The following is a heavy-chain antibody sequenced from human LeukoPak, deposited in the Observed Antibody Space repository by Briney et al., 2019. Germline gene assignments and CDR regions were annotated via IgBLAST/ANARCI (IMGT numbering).Heavy chain of an antibody. Sequence: SGTLSLTCSVSRGSISTYYWSWIRQPPGRGLEWIGYIYYSGSTKYNPSLKSRVTISVDTSKNQFSLKLRSVTAADTAMYYCARGLDSRGWFGLEYWGQGTLVTVSS. CDR1: RGSISTYY. CDR2: IYYSGST. CDR3: ARGLDSRGWFGLEY. J-gene: IGHJ4*02. D-gene: IGHD6-19*01. V-gene: IGHV4-59*08.